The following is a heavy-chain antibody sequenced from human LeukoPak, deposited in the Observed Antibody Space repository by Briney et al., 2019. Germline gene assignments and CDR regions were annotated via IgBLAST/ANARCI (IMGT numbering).Heavy chain of an antibody. J-gene: IGHJ4*02. V-gene: IGHV5-51*01. Sequence: GESLKISCKGSGYSFTSYWIGWVRQMPGKGLEWMGIIYPGDSDTRYSPSFQGHVTISADKSISTAYLQWSSLKASDTAMYYCARHKEDSSGWIRSLDYWGQGTLVTVSS. CDR2: IYPGDSDT. CDR1: GYSFTSYW. CDR3: ARHKEDSSGWIRSLDY. D-gene: IGHD6-19*01.